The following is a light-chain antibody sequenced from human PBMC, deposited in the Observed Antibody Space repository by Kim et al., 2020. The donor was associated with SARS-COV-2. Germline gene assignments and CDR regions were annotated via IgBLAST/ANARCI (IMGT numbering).Light chain of an antibody. Sequence: LGQTVRIKCQGDSLRSYYASWYQQKPGQASVIVIYGKNNRPSGIPDRFSGSSSGNTASLTITGAQAEDEADYYCNSRDSSGNHVVFGGGPNLTVL. CDR2: GKN. CDR3: NSRDSSGNHVV. V-gene: IGLV3-19*01. J-gene: IGLJ2*01. CDR1: SLRSYY.